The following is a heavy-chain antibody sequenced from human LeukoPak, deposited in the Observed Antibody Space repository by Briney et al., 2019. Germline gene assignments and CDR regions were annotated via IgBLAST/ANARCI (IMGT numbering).Heavy chain of an antibody. CDR3: AKDLGNSFDY. CDR2: IHYDGSDK. J-gene: IGHJ4*02. D-gene: IGHD4-23*01. V-gene: IGHV3-30*02. CDR1: GFTFSGYG. Sequence: PGGSLRLSCAAPGFTFSGYGMQWVRQAPGKGLEWVTFIHYDGSDKYYADSVKGRFTISRDNSKNTLYLQMNSLRAEDTAVYYCAKDLGNSFDYWGQGTLVTVSS.